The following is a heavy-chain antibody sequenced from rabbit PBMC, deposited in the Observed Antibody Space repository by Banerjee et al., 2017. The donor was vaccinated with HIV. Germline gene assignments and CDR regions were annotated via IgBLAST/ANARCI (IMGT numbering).Heavy chain of an antibody. Sequence: QEQLEESGGDLVKPEGSLTLTCTASGFSFSSTYWICWVRQAPGKGPEWIACIDAGSTGNTYYVSWAKGRFTISRTSSTTVTLQMTSLTAADTATYFCARDRYYTYGYAGYAYATGVLNLWGPGTLVTVS. CDR2: IDAGSTGNT. CDR3: ARDRYYTYGYAGYAYATGVLNL. CDR1: GFSFSSTYW. V-gene: IGHV1S45*01. D-gene: IGHD6-1*01. J-gene: IGHJ4*01.